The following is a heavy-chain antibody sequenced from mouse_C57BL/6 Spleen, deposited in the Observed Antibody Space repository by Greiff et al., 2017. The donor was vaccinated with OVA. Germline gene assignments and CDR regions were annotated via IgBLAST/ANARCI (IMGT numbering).Heavy chain of an antibody. V-gene: IGHV3-6*01. CDR2: ISYDGSN. Sequence: VQLKESGPGLVKPSQSLSLTCSVTGYSITSGYYWNWIRQFPGNKLEWMGYISYDGSNNYNPSLKNRISITRDTSKNQFFLKLNSVTTEDTATYYCARDNDKGYFDVWGTGTTVTVSS. CDR1: GYSITSGYY. D-gene: IGHD2-3*01. J-gene: IGHJ1*03. CDR3: ARDNDKGYFDV.